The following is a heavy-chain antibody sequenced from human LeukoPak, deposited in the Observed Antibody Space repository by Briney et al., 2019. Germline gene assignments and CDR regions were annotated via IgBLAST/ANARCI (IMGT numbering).Heavy chain of an antibody. CDR2: ICAYSGNT. Sequence: GASVKVSCMASVYSFTSYAITWVRQAPGRGLEWMGWICAYSGNTNYAQKLQGRVTMTTDTSTTKAYMELRSLRSDDTAVYYCARWHSYCGSGSYFFDPWGQGTLVTVSS. D-gene: IGHD3-10*01. J-gene: IGHJ5*02. V-gene: IGHV1-18*04. CDR3: ARWHSYCGSGSYFFDP. CDR1: VYSFTSYA.